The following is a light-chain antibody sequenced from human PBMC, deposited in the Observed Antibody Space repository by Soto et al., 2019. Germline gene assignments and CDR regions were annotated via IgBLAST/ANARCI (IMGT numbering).Light chain of an antibody. CDR1: QSVSSSH. CDR2: GAS. V-gene: IGKV3-15*01. CDR3: QQYNNWPPA. J-gene: IGKJ1*01. Sequence: EIVLTQSPGTLSLSPGERATLSCRASQSVSSSHLAWYQQKPGLAPRLLIYGASTRATGIPARFGGSGSGTEFTLTISSLQSEDFAVYYCQQYNNWPPAFGQGTKVDIK.